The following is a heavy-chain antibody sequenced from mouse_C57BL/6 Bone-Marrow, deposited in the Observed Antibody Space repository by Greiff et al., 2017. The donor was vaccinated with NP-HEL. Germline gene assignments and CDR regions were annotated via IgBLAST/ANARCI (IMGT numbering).Heavy chain of an antibody. J-gene: IGHJ1*03. CDR3: ARTNYGSVRDV. CDR1: GYTFTSYW. Sequence: QVQLQQSGAELVKPGASVKMSCKASGYTFTSYWITWVKQRPGQGLEWIGDIYPGSGSTNYNEKFKSKATLTVDTSSSTAYMQLSSLTSEDSAVYYCARTNYGSVRDVWGTGTTVTVSS. CDR2: IYPGSGST. V-gene: IGHV1-55*01. D-gene: IGHD1-1*01.